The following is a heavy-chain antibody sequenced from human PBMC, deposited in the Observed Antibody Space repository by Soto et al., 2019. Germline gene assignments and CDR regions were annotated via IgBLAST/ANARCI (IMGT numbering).Heavy chain of an antibody. CDR2: IYYSGST. J-gene: IGHJ4*02. D-gene: IGHD5-12*01. CDR3: ARRGRGSLLDY. V-gene: IGHV4-30-4*01. CDR1: GGSISSGDYY. Sequence: SETLSLTCTVSGGSISSGDYYWSWIRQPPGKGLEWIGYIYYSGSTYYNPSLKSRVTISVDTSKNQFSLKLSSVTAADTAVYYCARRGRGSLLDYWGQGTLVTVSS.